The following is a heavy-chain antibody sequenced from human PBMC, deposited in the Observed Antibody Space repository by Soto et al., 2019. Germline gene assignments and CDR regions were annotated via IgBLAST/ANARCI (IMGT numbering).Heavy chain of an antibody. V-gene: IGHV4-59*01. Sequence: QVHLQESGPGLVKPSETLSLTCAVSSASLDSDHWSWIRQPPGKGLEWIGYIYPNGRTNYNPSLRGRVAISIDKSKHQASLRLASVFAADAAVYFCARMRGLGEISPFFDHWGQGTLGTVSS. CDR1: SASLDSDH. J-gene: IGHJ4*02. CDR2: IYPNGRT. D-gene: IGHD3-16*02. CDR3: ARMRGLGEISPFFDH.